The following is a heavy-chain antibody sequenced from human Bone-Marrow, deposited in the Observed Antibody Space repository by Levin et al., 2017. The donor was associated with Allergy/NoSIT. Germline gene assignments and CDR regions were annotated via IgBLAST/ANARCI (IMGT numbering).Heavy chain of an antibody. CDR3: AKDRNRMRLVVTAIDF. D-gene: IGHD2-21*02. Sequence: QPGESLKISCAASGFSFNSYGMSWVRQAPGKGLEWVSVISGSGGSTYYADSVKGRFTISRDNSKNTLYLQMDSLRAEDTAVYYCAKDRNRMRLVVTAIDFWGQGTLVTVSS. V-gene: IGHV3-23*01. CDR1: GFSFNSYG. CDR2: ISGSGGST. J-gene: IGHJ4*02.